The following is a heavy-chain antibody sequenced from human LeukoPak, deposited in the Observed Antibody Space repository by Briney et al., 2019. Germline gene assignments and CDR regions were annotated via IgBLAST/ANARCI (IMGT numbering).Heavy chain of an antibody. CDR3: ASLRDGDYGAIYGMDV. CDR1: GGTFSSYA. D-gene: IGHD4-17*01. V-gene: IGHV1-69*06. CDR2: IIPIFGTT. J-gene: IGHJ6*04. Sequence: SVKVSCKASGGTFSSYAISWVRQAPGQGLEWMGGIIPIFGTTNYAQKFQGRVTITADNSTSTAYMELSSLRSEDTAVYYCASLRDGDYGAIYGMDVWGKGTTVTVSS.